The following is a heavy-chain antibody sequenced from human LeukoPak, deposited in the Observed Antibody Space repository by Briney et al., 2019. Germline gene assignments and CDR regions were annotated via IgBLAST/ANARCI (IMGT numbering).Heavy chain of an antibody. Sequence: ASVKVSCKASGYTFNGYYMHWVRQAPGQGLEWMGWINPNSGGTNYAQKFQGRVTMSRDTSISTAYMELSRLRSDDTAVYYCARDYGDYVYWFDPWGQGTLVTVSS. D-gene: IGHD4-17*01. CDR2: INPNSGGT. CDR3: ARDYGDYVYWFDP. V-gene: IGHV1-2*02. J-gene: IGHJ5*02. CDR1: GYTFNGYY.